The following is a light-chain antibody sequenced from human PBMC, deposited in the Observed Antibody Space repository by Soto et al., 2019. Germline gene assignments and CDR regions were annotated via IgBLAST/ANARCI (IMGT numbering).Light chain of an antibody. V-gene: IGKV3-15*01. CDR3: QQYNNWPRT. CDR1: QSVTSN. CDR2: GAS. Sequence: EVVMTQSPVTLSVSPGERATLSCRASQSVTSNLAWYQHKPGRPPRLLIYGASTRATGVPARFTGSGSGTEFTLTISSLQSEDFAVYYCQQYNNWPRTFGQGTKVDI. J-gene: IGKJ1*01.